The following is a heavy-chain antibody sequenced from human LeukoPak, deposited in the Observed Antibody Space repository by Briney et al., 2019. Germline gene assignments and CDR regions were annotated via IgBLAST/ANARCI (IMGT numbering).Heavy chain of an antibody. V-gene: IGHV1-2*02. CDR2: INPNSGGT. J-gene: IGHJ4*02. Sequence: ASVKVSCKASGYTFTGHYMNWVRQAPGQGLEWMGWINPNSGGTNYAQKFQGRVTMTRDTSIGTGYMELSSLRSDDTAVYYCARVEYHYDSSGYYDYWGQGTLVTVSS. D-gene: IGHD3-22*01. CDR3: ARVEYHYDSSGYYDY. CDR1: GYTFTGHY.